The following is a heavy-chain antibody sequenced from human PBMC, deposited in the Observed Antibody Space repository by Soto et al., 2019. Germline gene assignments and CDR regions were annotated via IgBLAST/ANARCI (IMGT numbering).Heavy chain of an antibody. V-gene: IGHV3-74*03. Sequence: EVQLVESGGGLVQPGGSLRLSCAASGFTFGNYWMHWVRQAPGKGPEWVSRMTSDGRTTQYADYVKGRFTVSRDNAKSTLYLQMNSLRVEDTAGYYCARAEVDYWGPGTLVTVSS. CDR3: ARAEVDY. CDR2: MTSDGRTT. J-gene: IGHJ4*02. CDR1: GFTFGNYW.